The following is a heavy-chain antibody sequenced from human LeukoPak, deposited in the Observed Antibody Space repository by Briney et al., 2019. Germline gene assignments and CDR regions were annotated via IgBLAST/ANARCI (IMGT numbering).Heavy chain of an antibody. J-gene: IGHJ5*02. CDR3: ARVGVVVAATGNLWFDP. CDR1: GFTFSSYE. Sequence: PGGSLRLSCAASGFTFSSYEMNWVRQAPGKGLEWVSYISSSGTTIYYADSVKGRFTISRDNAKNSLYLQMNSQRAEDTAVYYCARVGVVVAATGNLWFDPWGQGTLVTVSS. CDR2: ISSSGTTI. V-gene: IGHV3-48*03. D-gene: IGHD2-15*01.